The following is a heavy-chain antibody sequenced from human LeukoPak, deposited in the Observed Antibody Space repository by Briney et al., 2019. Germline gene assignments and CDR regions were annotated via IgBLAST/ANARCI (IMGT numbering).Heavy chain of an antibody. CDR1: GYTFTSHY. V-gene: IGHV1-46*01. J-gene: IGHJ4*02. CDR2: INPSGGST. CDR3: ARGPHSSSWPDIPRDY. Sequence: VASVKVSCKASGYTFTSHYMHWVRQAPGQGREWRGIINPSGGSTSYAQKFHGRVTMTRDTSTSTVYMDLSSLTSEDTAVYYCARGPHSSSWPDIPRDYWGQGTLVSVSS. D-gene: IGHD6-13*01.